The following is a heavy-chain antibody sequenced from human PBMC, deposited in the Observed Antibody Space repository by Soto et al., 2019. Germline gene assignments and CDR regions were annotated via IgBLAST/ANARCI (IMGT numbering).Heavy chain of an antibody. D-gene: IGHD6-6*01. J-gene: IGHJ6*02. CDR1: GFTFSDYY. Sequence: GGSLRLCCEASGFTFSDYYMSWIRQAPGKGQDWVAYISSSSRTTKYGDSVKGRFTISRDNAKNSLFLQMNSLRGEDTAVYYCARDVYRYSSSSPEDVWGQGTTVTVSS. CDR2: ISSSSRTT. CDR3: ARDVYRYSSSSPEDV. V-gene: IGHV3-11*06.